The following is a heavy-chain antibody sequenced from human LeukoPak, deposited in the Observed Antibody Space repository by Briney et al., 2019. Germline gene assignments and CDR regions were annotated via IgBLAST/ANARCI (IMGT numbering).Heavy chain of an antibody. CDR2: IIPIFGTA. CDR3: ARAYGGNSVDAFDI. D-gene: IGHD4-23*01. CDR1: GGTFSSYA. V-gene: IGHV1-69*05. J-gene: IGHJ3*02. Sequence: SSVKVSCKASGGTFSSYAISWLRQAPGQGLEWMGGIIPIFGTANYAQKFQGRVTITTDESTSTAYMELSSLRSEDTGVYYCARAYGGNSVDAFDIWGQGTMVTVSS.